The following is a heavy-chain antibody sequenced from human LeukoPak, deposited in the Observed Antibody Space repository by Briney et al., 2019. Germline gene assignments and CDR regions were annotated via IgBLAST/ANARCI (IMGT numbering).Heavy chain of an antibody. CDR3: VRGGRGERPNY. Sequence: GGSLRLSCAASGFTFSFYSMNWVRQAPGKGLEWVSYISSSGSTIYYADSVKGRFTISRDNAKNSLYLQMNSLRVEDTAMYYCVRGGRGERPNYWGQGTLVTVSS. D-gene: IGHD3-16*01. CDR1: GFTFSFYS. J-gene: IGHJ4*02. CDR2: ISSSGSTI. V-gene: IGHV3-48*04.